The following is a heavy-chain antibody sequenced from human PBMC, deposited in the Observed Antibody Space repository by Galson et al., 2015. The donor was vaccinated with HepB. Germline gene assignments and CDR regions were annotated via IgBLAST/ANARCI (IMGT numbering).Heavy chain of an antibody. D-gene: IGHD4-17*01. Sequence: SVKVSCTASGVTFSSYAISWVRQAPGQGLEWMGGIIPIFGPANYAQKFQGRVTITADESTSTAYMELSSLRSEDTAVYYCARDRRKLGLDTVPYYFDYWGQGTLITVSS. CDR2: IIPIFGPA. CDR1: GVTFSSYA. V-gene: IGHV1-69*13. J-gene: IGHJ4*02. CDR3: ARDRRKLGLDTVPYYFDY.